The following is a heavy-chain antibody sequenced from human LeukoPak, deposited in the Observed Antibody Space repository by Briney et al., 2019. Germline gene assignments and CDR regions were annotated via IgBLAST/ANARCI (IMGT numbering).Heavy chain of an antibody. Sequence: SETLSLTCTVSDGSIKTNYWWTWVRQPPGKGLEWIGETWHSGGSTYYNPSLKSRVTISVDTSKNQFSLKLSSVTAADTAVYYCARASYCGGDCYPLDYWGQGTLVTVSS. D-gene: IGHD2-21*02. CDR3: ARASYCGGDCYPLDY. CDR2: TWHSGGST. CDR1: DGSIKTNYW. V-gene: IGHV4-4*02. J-gene: IGHJ4*02.